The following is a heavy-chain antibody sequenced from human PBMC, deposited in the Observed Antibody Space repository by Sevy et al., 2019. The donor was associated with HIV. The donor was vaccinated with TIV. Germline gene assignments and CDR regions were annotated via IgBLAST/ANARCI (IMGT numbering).Heavy chain of an antibody. D-gene: IGHD3-22*01. J-gene: IGHJ4*02. CDR2: ISAYNGNT. CDR3: ARFDSSDSSGSIDY. Sequence: ASVKVSCKASGYTFTSYGISWVRQAPGQGLEWMGWISAYNGNTNYAQKLQGRVTMTTDTSTSTAYMELRSLRSDDTAVYHCARFDSSDSSGSIDYWGQGTLVTVSS. V-gene: IGHV1-18*01. CDR1: GYTFTSYG.